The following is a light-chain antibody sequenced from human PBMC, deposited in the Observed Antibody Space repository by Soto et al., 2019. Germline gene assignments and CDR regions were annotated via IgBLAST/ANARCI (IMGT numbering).Light chain of an antibody. J-gene: IGKJ2*03. CDR2: RAS. Sequence: IVLTQSPGTLSLSPGDRATLSCRASRSISHNYLAWYQKKPGQAPRLLISRASTRATGIPDRFSGSGSGTDFTLAISRLELEDFAVYFCQQFGGSSYSFGQGTKLEIK. CDR1: RSISHNY. CDR3: QQFGGSSYS. V-gene: IGKV3-20*01.